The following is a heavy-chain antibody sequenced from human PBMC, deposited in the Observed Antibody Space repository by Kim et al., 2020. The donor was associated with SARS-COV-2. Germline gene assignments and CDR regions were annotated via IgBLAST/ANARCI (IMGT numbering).Heavy chain of an antibody. CDR1: SDSMSSYY. J-gene: IGHJ4*02. V-gene: IGHV4-59*01. CDR3: ARSEGRASWHQFDY. Sequence: SETLSLTCTVSSDSMSSYYWRWIRQLPGKGLEWIGYIFYSGSTNYNPSLKSRVTISWDTSRNQFSLDLTSVIDADTAVYYCARSEGRASWHQFDYWGQGILVTVSS. CDR2: IFYSGST.